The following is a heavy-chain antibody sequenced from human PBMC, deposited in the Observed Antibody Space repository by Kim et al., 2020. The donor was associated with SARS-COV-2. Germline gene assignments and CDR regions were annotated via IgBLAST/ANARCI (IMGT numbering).Heavy chain of an antibody. Sequence: GGSLRLSCAASGFTFSSYSMNWVRQAPGKGLEWVSYISSSSSTIYYADSVKGRFTISRDNAKNSLYLQMNSLRAEDTAVYYCARDFFRAYYYDSNNYWGQGTLVTVSS. CDR3: ARDFFRAYYYDSNNY. CDR1: GFTFSSYS. J-gene: IGHJ4*02. V-gene: IGHV3-48*04. D-gene: IGHD3-22*01. CDR2: ISSSSSTI.